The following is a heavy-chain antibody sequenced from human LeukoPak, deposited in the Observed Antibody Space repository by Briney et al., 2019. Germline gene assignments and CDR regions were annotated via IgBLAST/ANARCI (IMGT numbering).Heavy chain of an antibody. CDR1: GGSISTYY. CDR2: IYHSGST. CDR3: ARGGGYASPIGY. Sequence: SETLSLTCTLSGGSISTYYWSWIRQPPGKGLEWIGYIYHSGSTNYNPSLKSRVTISVDTSKNQFPLKLSSVTAADTAVYYCARGGGYASPIGYWGQGALVTVSS. V-gene: IGHV4-59*01. D-gene: IGHD5-12*01. J-gene: IGHJ4*02.